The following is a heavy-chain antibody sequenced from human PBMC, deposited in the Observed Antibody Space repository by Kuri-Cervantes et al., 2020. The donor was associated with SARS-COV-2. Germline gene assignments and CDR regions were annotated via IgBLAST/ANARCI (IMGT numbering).Heavy chain of an antibody. D-gene: IGHD2-15*01. J-gene: IGHJ1*01. Sequence: GGSLRLSCAASGFNFGSYAMTWVRQAPGKGLEWVSTLTVSGSSTYYADSVKGRFTISRDNSKNTLYLQMNSLIAEDTAVYYCAAVAATGYFKHWAQGPL. V-gene: IGHV3-23*01. CDR1: GFNFGSYA. CDR2: LTVSGSST. CDR3: AAVAATGYFKH.